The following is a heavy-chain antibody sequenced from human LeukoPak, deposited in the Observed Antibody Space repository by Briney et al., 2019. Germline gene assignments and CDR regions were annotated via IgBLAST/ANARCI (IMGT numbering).Heavy chain of an antibody. CDR3: ARAYGGLIDY. J-gene: IGHJ4*02. Sequence: GGSLRLSCEASGFTLNSYIMHWVRQAPGKGLEWVALISFDGRDKQYADSVKGRFTIPKDNSKNTLYLQMNSLSGDDTSMYFCARAYGGLIDYWGQGTLVTVSS. V-gene: IGHV3-30*04. CDR2: ISFDGRDK. D-gene: IGHD3-16*01. CDR1: GFTLNSYI.